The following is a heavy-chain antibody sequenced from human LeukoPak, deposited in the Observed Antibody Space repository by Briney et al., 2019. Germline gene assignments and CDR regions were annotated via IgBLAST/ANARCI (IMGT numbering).Heavy chain of an antibody. CDR3: ARDRISTGIAAN. CDR1: GYTFTGYY. J-gene: IGHJ4*02. V-gene: IGHV1-2*02. Sequence: ASVKVSCKASGYTFTGYYMHWVRQAPGQGLEWMGWINPNSGGTNYAQKFQGRATMTRDTSISTAYMELSRLRSDDTAVYYCARDRISTGIAANWGQGTLVTVSS. CDR2: INPNSGGT. D-gene: IGHD6-25*01.